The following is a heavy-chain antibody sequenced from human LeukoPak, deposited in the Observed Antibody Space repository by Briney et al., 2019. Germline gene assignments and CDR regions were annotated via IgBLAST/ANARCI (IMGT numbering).Heavy chain of an antibody. CDR3: AKDIGLLDAFDI. CDR1: GFTFDDYA. D-gene: IGHD1-26*01. J-gene: IGHJ3*02. V-gene: IGHV3-9*01. CDR2: ISWNSGSI. Sequence: GRSLRLSCAASGFTFDDYAMHWVRQAPGKGLEWVSGISWNSGSIGYADSVKGRFTISRDNAKNSLYLQMNSLRAEDTALYYCAKDIGLLDAFDIWGQGTMVTVSS.